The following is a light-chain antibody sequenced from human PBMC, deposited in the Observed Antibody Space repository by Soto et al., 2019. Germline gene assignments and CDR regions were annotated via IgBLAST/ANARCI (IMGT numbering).Light chain of an antibody. CDR3: SLYTSENAYV. CDR2: EVS. V-gene: IGLV2-18*01. CDR1: STDFVSYNR. J-gene: IGLJ1*01. Sequence: ALTQPPSVSGSPGQSVTISCTGTSTDFVSYNRVSWYQQPPGTAPKLMIYEVSKRPSGVPDRFSGSKSGNTASLTISGLQAADEADYYCSLYTSENAYVFGTRTKVTVL.